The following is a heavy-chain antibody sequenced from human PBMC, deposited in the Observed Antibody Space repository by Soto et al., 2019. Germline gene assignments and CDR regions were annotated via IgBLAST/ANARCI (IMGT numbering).Heavy chain of an antibody. Sequence: QVQLQESGPGLVKPSGTLSLTCAVSGDSIIGSNWWSWVRQPPGKGLEWIGEMSPDGYSNYNPPLKSRVTISVDKSKNQFSLNLNSVTAADTAVYYCARSGASYRAHDYWGQGTLVTVSS. CDR3: ARSGASYRAHDY. CDR1: GDSIIGSNW. V-gene: IGHV4-4*02. D-gene: IGHD3-16*01. J-gene: IGHJ4*02. CDR2: MSPDGYS.